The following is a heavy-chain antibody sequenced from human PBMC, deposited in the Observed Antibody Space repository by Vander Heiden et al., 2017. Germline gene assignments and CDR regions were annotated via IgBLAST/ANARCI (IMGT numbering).Heavy chain of an antibody. CDR3: ARDGEIFGVVTYANWFDP. V-gene: IGHV3-30*01. Sequence: QVPLAASGGGLAQPGGSLRLSCAASGFTFRTYSMHWGRQAPGKGLEWVAVISYEGSNKYYADSVKGRFTISRDNSKNTLYLQMNSLRAEDTAVYYCARDGEIFGVVTYANWFDPWGQGTLVTVSS. J-gene: IGHJ5*02. D-gene: IGHD3-3*01. CDR1: GFTFRTYS. CDR2: ISYEGSNK.